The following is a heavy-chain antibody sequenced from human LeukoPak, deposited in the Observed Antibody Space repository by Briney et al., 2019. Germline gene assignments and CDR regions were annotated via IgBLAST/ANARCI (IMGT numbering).Heavy chain of an antibody. D-gene: IGHD3-22*01. CDR1: GYTFTSYG. Sequence: ASVKVSCKASGYTFTSYGISWVRQAPGQGLEWMGWISAYNGNTNYAQKLQGRVTMTTDTSTSTAYMELGSLRSDDTAVYYCARVTRITMIVVVILDAFDIWGQGTMVTVSS. CDR3: ARVTRITMIVVVILDAFDI. CDR2: ISAYNGNT. J-gene: IGHJ3*02. V-gene: IGHV1-18*01.